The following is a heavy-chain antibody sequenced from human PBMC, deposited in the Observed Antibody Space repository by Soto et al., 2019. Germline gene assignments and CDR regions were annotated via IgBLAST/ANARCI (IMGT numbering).Heavy chain of an antibody. CDR3: ARLRSGSYAWYFDL. CDR2: IYYSGST. J-gene: IGHJ2*01. V-gene: IGHV4-31*03. CDR1: GGSISSGGYY. D-gene: IGHD3-10*01. Sequence: PSETLSLTCTVSGGSISSGGYYWSWIRQHPGKGLEWIGYIYYSGSTYYNPSLKSRVTISVDTSKNQFSLKLSSVTAADTAVYYCARLRSGSYAWYFDLWGRGTLVTVSS.